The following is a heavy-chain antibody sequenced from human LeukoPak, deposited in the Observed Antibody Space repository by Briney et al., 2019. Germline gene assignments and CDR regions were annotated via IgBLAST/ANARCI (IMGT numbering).Heavy chain of an antibody. CDR2: ISYDGSNT. CDR3: ARDLEDSSPFGAFDM. Sequence: PGGSLRLSCAASGFTFSSYGMHWVRQAPGKGLEWVAVISYDGSNTYYADSVKGRFTISRDNSKNMLYLQMNSLRAEDTAVYYCARDLEDSSPFGAFDMWGQGTMVTVSS. J-gene: IGHJ3*02. D-gene: IGHD3-22*01. CDR1: GFTFSSYG. V-gene: IGHV3-30*03.